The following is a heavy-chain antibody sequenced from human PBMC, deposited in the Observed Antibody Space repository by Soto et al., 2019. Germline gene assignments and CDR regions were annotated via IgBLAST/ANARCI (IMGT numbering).Heavy chain of an antibody. J-gene: IGHJ4*02. CDR1: GGSTSSDNY. CDR3: AREGGESSDGLYYFDS. D-gene: IGHD3-16*01. V-gene: IGHV4-30-4*01. CDR2: IYYSGNT. Sequence: SETLSLICTVSGGSTSSDNYWSWIRQPPGKGLEWIGNIYYSGNTDYNPSLKSRLAISIDTSKNQFSMKLSSVTAADTAVYFCAREGGESSDGLYYFDSWGQGSMVTVSS.